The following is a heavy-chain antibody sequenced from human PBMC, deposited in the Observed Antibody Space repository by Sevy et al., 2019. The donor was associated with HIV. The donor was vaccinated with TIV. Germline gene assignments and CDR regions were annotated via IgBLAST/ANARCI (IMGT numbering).Heavy chain of an antibody. CDR2: ISGSHGTP. J-gene: IGHJ4*02. CDR3: AKSEWGNIGFCTRSSCYPFDY. V-gene: IGHV3-23*01. CDR1: GFTFTSYA. Sequence: GGSLRLSCAASGFTFTSYAMSWVRQAPGKGLEWVSSISGSHGTPYYADSLKSRFTISRDNSKNTLYLQMSILRADDTAVYYCAKSEWGNIGFCTRSSCYPFDYWGQGTLVTVSS. D-gene: IGHD2-2*01.